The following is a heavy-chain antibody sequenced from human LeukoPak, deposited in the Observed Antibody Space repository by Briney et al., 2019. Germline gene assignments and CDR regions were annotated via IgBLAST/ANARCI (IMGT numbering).Heavy chain of an antibody. J-gene: IGHJ4*02. CDR3: ARRYCSSTSCHYFDY. Sequence: ASVKVSCKPSGYTFPSRGISWVRQAPGQGLEWMGWMNPNSGNTGYAQKFQGRVTMTRNTSISTAYMELSSLRSEDTAVYYCARRYCSSTSCHYFDYWGQGTLVTVSS. V-gene: IGHV1-8*01. D-gene: IGHD2-2*01. CDR2: MNPNSGNT. CDR1: GYTFPSRG.